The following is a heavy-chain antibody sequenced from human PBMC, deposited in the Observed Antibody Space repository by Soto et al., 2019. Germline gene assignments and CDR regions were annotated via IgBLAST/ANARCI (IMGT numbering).Heavy chain of an antibody. J-gene: IGHJ4*02. D-gene: IGHD2-15*01. Sequence: QLRLQESGSELVKPSQTLSLTCAVSGGSISSGGYSWSWIRQPPGKGLEWIGYIYHSGSTYYNPSLKSRVTISVDSSKNQFSLKLSSVTAADTAVYYCARGQVVAAQHWGQGTLVTVSS. CDR2: IYHSGST. CDR1: GGSISSGGYS. CDR3: ARGQVVAAQH. V-gene: IGHV4-30-2*01.